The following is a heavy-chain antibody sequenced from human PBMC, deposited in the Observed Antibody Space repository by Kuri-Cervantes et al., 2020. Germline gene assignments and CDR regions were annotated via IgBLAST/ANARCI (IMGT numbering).Heavy chain of an antibody. CDR2: IYYSGST. J-gene: IGHJ5*02. CDR3: ARVDTVTTGGGWYP. Sequence: SCTVSGGSISSSSYYWGWIRQPPGKGLEWIGSIYYSGSTYYNPSLKSRVTISVDTSKNQFSLKLSSVTAADTAVYYCARVDTVTTGGGWYPWGQGTLVTVSS. V-gene: IGHV4-39*01. CDR1: GGSISSSSYY. D-gene: IGHD4-17*01.